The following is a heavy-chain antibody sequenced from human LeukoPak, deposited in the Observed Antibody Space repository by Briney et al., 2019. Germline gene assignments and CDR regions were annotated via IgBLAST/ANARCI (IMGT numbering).Heavy chain of an antibody. D-gene: IGHD3-10*01. J-gene: IGHJ6*03. CDR2: INPSGGST. V-gene: IGHV1-46*01. CDR3: ATMAMVRGVIMDSTYYYYYMDV. CDR1: GYTFTSYY. Sequence: ASVEVSCKASGYTFTSYYMHWVRQAPGQGLEWMGIINPSGGSTSYAQKFQGRVTMTEDTSTDTAYMELSSLRSEDTAVYYCATMAMVRGVIMDSTYYYYYMDVWGKGTTVTISS.